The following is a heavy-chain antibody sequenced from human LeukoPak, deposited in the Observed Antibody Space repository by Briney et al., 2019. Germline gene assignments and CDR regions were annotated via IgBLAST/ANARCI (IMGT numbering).Heavy chain of an antibody. D-gene: IGHD4-17*01. CDR1: GTSFTSYY. CDR3: ARMTTGHDY. CDR2: VNHSGYT. Sequence: PSETLSLTCGVSGTSFTSYYWRWIRQPPGKGRECIGEVNHSGYTTMNPSIKSRVTISVDTSNTQFSLMMTSFTAAETAVYFCARMTTGHDYWGQGILVTVSS. J-gene: IGHJ4*02. V-gene: IGHV4-34*01.